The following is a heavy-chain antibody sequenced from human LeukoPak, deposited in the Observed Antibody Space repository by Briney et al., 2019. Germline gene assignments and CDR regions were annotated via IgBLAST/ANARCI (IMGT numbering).Heavy chain of an antibody. Sequence: GGSLRLSCAASGFTFSSYSMNWVRQAPGKGLEWVSYISSSSSTICYADSVKGRFTISRDNAKNSLYLQMNSLRAEDTAVYYCARAEDCGGDCYSEGFSDYWGQGTLVTVSS. J-gene: IGHJ4*02. V-gene: IGHV3-48*04. D-gene: IGHD2-21*02. CDR2: ISSSSSTI. CDR3: ARAEDCGGDCYSEGFSDY. CDR1: GFTFSSYS.